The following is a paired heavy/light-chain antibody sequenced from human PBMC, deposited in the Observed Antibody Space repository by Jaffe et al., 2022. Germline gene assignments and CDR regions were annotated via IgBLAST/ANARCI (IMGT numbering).Light chain of an antibody. CDR1: QGISSY. J-gene: IGKJ3*01. V-gene: IGKV1-8*01. Sequence: AIRMTQSPSSLSASTGDRVTITCRASQGISSYLAWYQQKPGKAPKLLIYAASTLQSGVPSRFSGSGSGTDFTLTISCLQSEDFATYYCQQYYSYPPTFGPGTKVDIK. CDR3: QQYYSYPPT. CDR2: AAS.
Heavy chain of an antibody. CDR2: IIPIFGTA. J-gene: IGHJ6*03. CDR1: GGTFSSYA. V-gene: IGHV1-69*05. CDR3: ASSTPPKYYYGSGSYYGEAPPEHYYYYYMDV. Sequence: QVQLVQSGAEVKKPGSSVKVSCKASGGTFSSYAISWVRQAPGQGLEWMGGIIPIFGTANYAQKFQGRVTITTDESTSTAYMELSSLRSEDTAVYYCASSTPPKYYYGSGSYYGEAPPEHYYYYYMDVWGKGTTVTVSS. D-gene: IGHD3-10*01.